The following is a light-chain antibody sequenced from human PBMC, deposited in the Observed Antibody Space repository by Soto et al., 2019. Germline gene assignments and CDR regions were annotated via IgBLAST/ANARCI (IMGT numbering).Light chain of an antibody. CDR3: SSSTSSSTLYV. Sequence: QSALTQPASVSGSPGQSITISCTGTSSDVGGYNYVSWYQQHPGKAPKLMIYDVSNRPSGVSNRVSGSKSGNTASLTISGLQAEDEADYYCSSSTSSSTLYVFGTGTKLTVL. V-gene: IGLV2-14*03. CDR2: DVS. J-gene: IGLJ1*01. CDR1: SSDVGGYNY.